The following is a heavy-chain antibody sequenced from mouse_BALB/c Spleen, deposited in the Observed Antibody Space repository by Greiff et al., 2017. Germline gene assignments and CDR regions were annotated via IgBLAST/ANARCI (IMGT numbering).Heavy chain of an antibody. CDR1: GFAFSSYD. V-gene: IGHV5-12-1*01. CDR2: ISSGGGST. Sequence: EVKLMESGGGLVKPGGSLKLSCAASGFAFSSYDMSWVRQTPEKRLEWVAYISSGGGSTYYPDTVKGRFTISRDNAKNTLYLQMSSLKSEDTAMYYCARFPMVTTYYAMDYWGQGTSVTVSS. D-gene: IGHD2-1*01. J-gene: IGHJ4*01. CDR3: ARFPMVTTYYAMDY.